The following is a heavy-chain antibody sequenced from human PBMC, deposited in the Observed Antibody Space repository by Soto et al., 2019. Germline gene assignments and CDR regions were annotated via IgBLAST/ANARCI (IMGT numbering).Heavy chain of an antibody. CDR2: IYYSGST. CDR3: ARGGLYTYYYDSSGYGNAFDI. Sequence: SETLSLTCAVYGGSFSSYYWSWIRQPPGKGLEWIVYIYYSGSTNYNPSLKSRVTISVDTSKNQFSLKLSSVTAADTAVYYCARGGLYTYYYDSSGYGNAFDIWGQGTMVTVSS. D-gene: IGHD3-22*01. CDR1: GGSFSSYY. V-gene: IGHV4-59*01. J-gene: IGHJ3*02.